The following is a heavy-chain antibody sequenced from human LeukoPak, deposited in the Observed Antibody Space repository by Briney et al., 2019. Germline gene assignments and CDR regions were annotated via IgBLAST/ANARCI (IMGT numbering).Heavy chain of an antibody. CDR1: GFTFSDYY. D-gene: IGHD6-13*01. J-gene: IGHJ4*02. V-gene: IGHV4-59*12. CDR2: IYYSGST. Sequence: GSLRLSCAASGFTFSDYYMSWIRQAPGKGLEWIGYIYYSGSTNYNPSLKSRVTISVDTSKNQFSLKLSSVTAADTAVYYCARAPPSSSYDYWGQGTLVTVSS. CDR3: ARAPPSSSYDY.